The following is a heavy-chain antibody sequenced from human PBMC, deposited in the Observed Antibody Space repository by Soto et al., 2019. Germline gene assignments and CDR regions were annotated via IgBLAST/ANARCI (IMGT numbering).Heavy chain of an antibody. V-gene: IGHV3-74*01. D-gene: IGHD3-16*01. Sequence: EVQLVESGGGLVQPGGSLRLSCAASGFTFSSYWMRWVRQAPGRGLVWVSRINIDGSSTNYADSVKGRFTISRDNAKNTVYLQMNSLRAEDTAVYYCARGGRGGCDYWGQGTLVTVSS. CDR3: ARGGRGGCDY. J-gene: IGHJ4*02. CDR1: GFTFSSYW. CDR2: INIDGSST.